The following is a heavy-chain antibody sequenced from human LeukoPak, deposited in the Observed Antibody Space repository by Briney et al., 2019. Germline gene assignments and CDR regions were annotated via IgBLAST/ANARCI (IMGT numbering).Heavy chain of an antibody. J-gene: IGHJ6*02. Sequence: ASVKVSCKASGYNFTSYDINWVRQATGQGLEWMGWMNPNSGNTGYAQKFQGRVTMTRNTSISTAYMELSSLRSEDTAVYYCARVQRRRYSYGLDYYYGMDVWGQGTTVTVSS. V-gene: IGHV1-8*01. D-gene: IGHD5-18*01. CDR3: ARVQRRRYSYGLDYYYGMDV. CDR1: GYNFTSYD. CDR2: MNPNSGNT.